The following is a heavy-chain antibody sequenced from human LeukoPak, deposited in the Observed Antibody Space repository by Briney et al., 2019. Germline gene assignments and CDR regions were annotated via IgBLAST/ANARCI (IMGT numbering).Heavy chain of an antibody. D-gene: IGHD4-23*01. Sequence: GRSLRLSCAASGFTFSSYGMHWVRQAPGKGLEWVAVISYDGSNKYYADSVKGRFTISRDNSKNTLYLQMNSLRAEDTAVYYCANTVSNYGGAFDIWGRGTMVTVSS. J-gene: IGHJ3*02. CDR2: ISYDGSNK. CDR3: ANTVSNYGGAFDI. CDR1: GFTFSSYG. V-gene: IGHV3-30*18.